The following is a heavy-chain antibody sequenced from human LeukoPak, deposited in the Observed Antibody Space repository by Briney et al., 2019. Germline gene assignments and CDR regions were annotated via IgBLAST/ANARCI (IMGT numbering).Heavy chain of an antibody. D-gene: IGHD6-19*01. J-gene: IGHJ4*02. CDR2: IYHSGST. CDR3: ARVSAVAAYVTQSYFDY. Sequence: PSETLSLTCTVSGYSISSGYYWGWIRQPPGKGLEWFGSIYHSGSTYYNPSLKSRVTISVDTSKNQFSLKLSSVTAADTAVYYCARVSAVAAYVTQSYFDYWGQGTLVTVSS. CDR1: GYSISSGYY. V-gene: IGHV4-38-2*02.